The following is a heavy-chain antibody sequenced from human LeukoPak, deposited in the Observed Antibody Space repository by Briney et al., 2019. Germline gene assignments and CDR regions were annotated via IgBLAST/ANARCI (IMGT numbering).Heavy chain of an antibody. CDR2: IYTSGST. CDR3: ARDYPRAAAGTNNWFDP. J-gene: IGHJ5*02. CDR1: GGSISSYY. D-gene: IGHD6-13*01. V-gene: IGHV4-4*07. Sequence: SETLSLTCTVSGGSISSYYWSWIRQPAGKGLEWIGRIYTSGSTNYNPSLKSRVTMSVDTSKNQFSLKLSSVTAADTAVYYCARDYPRAAAGTNNWFDPWGQGTLVTVSS.